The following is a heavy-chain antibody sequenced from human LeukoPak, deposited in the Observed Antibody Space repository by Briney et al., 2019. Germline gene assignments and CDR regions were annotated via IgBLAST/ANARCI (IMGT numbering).Heavy chain of an antibody. CDR3: AKDNPDYGDFPDY. Sequence: GRSLRLSCAASGFTFSNYGMYWVRQAPGQGLEWVAVISYDRSHKHYVDSVKGRFIISRDNSKNTLYLQMNSLRPEDTAVYYCAKDNPDYGDFPDYWGQGSLVSVSS. CDR1: GFTFSNYG. V-gene: IGHV3-30*18. CDR2: ISYDRSHK. D-gene: IGHD4-17*01. J-gene: IGHJ4*02.